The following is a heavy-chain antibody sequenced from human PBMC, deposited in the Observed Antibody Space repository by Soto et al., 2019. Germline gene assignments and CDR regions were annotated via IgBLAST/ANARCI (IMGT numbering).Heavy chain of an antibody. Sequence: QVQLVESGGGVVQPGRSLRLSCAASGFTFSSYAMHWVRQAPGKGLEWVAVISYDGSNKYYADSVKGRFTISRDNSNNTLYLQMNSLRAEDTAVYYCGRDNRIVGATLDYWGQGTLVTVSS. D-gene: IGHD1-26*01. CDR2: ISYDGSNK. CDR1: GFTFSSYA. CDR3: GRDNRIVGATLDY. V-gene: IGHV3-30-3*01. J-gene: IGHJ4*02.